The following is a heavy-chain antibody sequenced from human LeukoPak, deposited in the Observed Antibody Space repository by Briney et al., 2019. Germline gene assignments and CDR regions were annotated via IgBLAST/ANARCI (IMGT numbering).Heavy chain of an antibody. Sequence: KPSETLSLTCTVSGGSITGGSYYWAWIRQPPGKGLEWIGEIYHSGSTNYNPSLKSRVTISVDKSKNQFSLKLSSVTAADTAVYYCARGTHDYGDYVSLSWYFDLWGRGTLVTVSS. V-gene: IGHV4-39*07. D-gene: IGHD4-17*01. CDR3: ARGTHDYGDYVSLSWYFDL. CDR1: GGSITGGSYY. CDR2: IYHSGST. J-gene: IGHJ2*01.